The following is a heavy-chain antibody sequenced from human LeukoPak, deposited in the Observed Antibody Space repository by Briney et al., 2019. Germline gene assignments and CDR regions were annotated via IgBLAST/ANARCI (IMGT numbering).Heavy chain of an antibody. D-gene: IGHD2-15*01. CDR2: IYTSGST. CDR3: ARDRVEWCSGGSCYSISAFDI. J-gene: IGHJ3*02. Sequence: PSETLSLTCTVSGGSISSGSYYWSWIRQPAGKGLEWIGRIYTSGSTNYNPSLKSRVTISVDASKNQFSLKLSSVTAADTAVYYCARDRVEWCSGGSCYSISAFDIWGQGTMVTVSS. V-gene: IGHV4-61*02. CDR1: GGSISSGSYY.